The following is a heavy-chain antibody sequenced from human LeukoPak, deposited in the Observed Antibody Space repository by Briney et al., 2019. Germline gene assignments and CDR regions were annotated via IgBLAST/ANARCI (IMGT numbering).Heavy chain of an antibody. D-gene: IGHD2-2*01. V-gene: IGHV3-7*01. Sequence: GGSLRLSCAASGFTFSSYWMSWVRQAPGKGLEWVANIKQDGSDKYYVDSVKGRFTISRDNAKNSLYLQMNSLRAEDTAVYYCARREYQLLKGGYYYYMDVWGKGTTVTVSS. CDR2: IKQDGSDK. CDR1: GFTFSSYW. CDR3: ARREYQLLKGGYYYYMDV. J-gene: IGHJ6*03.